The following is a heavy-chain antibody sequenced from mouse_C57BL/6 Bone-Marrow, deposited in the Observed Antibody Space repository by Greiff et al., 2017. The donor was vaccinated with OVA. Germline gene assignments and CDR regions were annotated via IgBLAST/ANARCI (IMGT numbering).Heavy chain of an antibody. CDR2: ISDGGSYT. Sequence: EVQLQESGGGLVKPGGSLKLSCAASGFTFSSYAMSWVRQTPEKRLEWVATISDGGSYTYYTDNVKGRLTISRDNAKNNLYLQMSHLKSEDTAMYYCASDPIYYYGSSPFAYWGQGTLVTVSA. CDR3: ASDPIYYYGSSPFAY. D-gene: IGHD1-1*01. CDR1: GFTFSSYA. V-gene: IGHV5-4*01. J-gene: IGHJ3*01.